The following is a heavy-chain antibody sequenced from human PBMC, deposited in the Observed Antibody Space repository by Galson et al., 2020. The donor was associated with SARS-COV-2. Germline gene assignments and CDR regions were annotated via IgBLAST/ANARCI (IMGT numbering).Heavy chain of an antibody. J-gene: IGHJ4*02. CDR2: IIPILGIA. Sequence: SVQVSCKASGGTFSSYAISWVRQAPGQGLEWMGRIIPILGIANYAQKFQGRVTITADKSTSTAYMELSSLRSEDTAVYYCARGGYYYDSSGDHMDYWGQGTLVTVSS. V-gene: IGHV1-69*04. D-gene: IGHD3-22*01. CDR3: ARGGYYYDSSGDHMDY. CDR1: GGTFSSYA.